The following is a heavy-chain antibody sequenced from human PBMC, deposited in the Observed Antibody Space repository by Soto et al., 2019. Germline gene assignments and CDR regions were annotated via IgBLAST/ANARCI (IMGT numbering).Heavy chain of an antibody. J-gene: IGHJ4*02. Sequence: GGSLRLSCAASGFTFSSYSMNWVRQAPGKGLEWVSSISSSSSYIYYADSVKGRFTISRDNAKNSLYLQMNSLRAEDTAVYYCARDYGDDEGVYFDYWGQGTLVTVSS. CDR1: GFTFSSYS. D-gene: IGHD4-17*01. CDR3: ARDYGDDEGVYFDY. V-gene: IGHV3-21*01. CDR2: ISSSSSYI.